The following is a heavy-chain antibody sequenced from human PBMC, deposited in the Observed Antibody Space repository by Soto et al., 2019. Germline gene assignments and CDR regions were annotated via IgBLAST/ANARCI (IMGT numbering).Heavy chain of an antibody. CDR2: ISYDGRNQ. CDR1: GFTLSGYG. Sequence: QVQVVESGGGVVQPGRSLRLSCAASGFTLSGYGMHWVRQAPGKGLEWVAVISYDGRNQYYADSVKGRFTVSRDNSKIELYLQMDSLGVEDSAVYYCAIGGSSSARNIDYWGQGTQVSVSS. V-gene: IGHV3-30*03. D-gene: IGHD6-6*01. J-gene: IGHJ4*02. CDR3: AIGGSSSARNIDY.